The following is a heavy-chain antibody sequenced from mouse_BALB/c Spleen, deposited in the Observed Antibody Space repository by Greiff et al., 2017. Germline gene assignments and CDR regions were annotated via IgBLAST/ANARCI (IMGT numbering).Heavy chain of an antibody. CDR3: AREGDGYYPYYAMDY. CDR2: IYPGGGYT. D-gene: IGHD2-3*01. V-gene: IGHV1-63*02. J-gene: IGHJ4*01. Sequence: QVQLQQSGAELVRPGTSVKISCKASGYTFTNYWLGWVKQRPGHGLEWIGDIYPGGGYTNYNEKFKGKATLTADTSSSTAYMQLSSLTSEDSAVYFCAREGDGYYPYYAMDYWGQGTSVTVSS. CDR1: GYTFTNYW.